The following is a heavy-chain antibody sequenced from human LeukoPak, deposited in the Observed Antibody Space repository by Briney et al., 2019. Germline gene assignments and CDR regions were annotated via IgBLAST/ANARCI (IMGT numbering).Heavy chain of an antibody. CDR3: ARSTEVYDILTGYWDYYYYYYMDV. CDR2: INPSGGST. V-gene: IGHV1-46*01. CDR1: GYTFTSYY. Sequence: ASVKVSCKASGYTFTSYYMHWVRQAPGEGLEWMGIINPSGGSTSYAQKFQGRVTMTRDMSTSTVYMELSSLRSEDTAVYYCARSTEVYDILTGYWDYYYYYYMDVWGKGTTVTISS. J-gene: IGHJ6*03. D-gene: IGHD3-9*01.